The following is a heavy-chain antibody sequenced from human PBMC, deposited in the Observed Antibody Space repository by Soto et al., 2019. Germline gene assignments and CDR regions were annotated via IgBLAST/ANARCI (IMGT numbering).Heavy chain of an antibody. D-gene: IGHD6-6*01. CDR1: GFTFSSYA. J-gene: IGHJ6*02. CDR3: VKRKGPARNYGLDV. V-gene: IGHV3-23*01. Sequence: AGGSLRLSCAASGFTFSSYAMSWVRQAPGKGPEWVSTSSGSGGSTYYAYSAKGRFTNPRDNSKNSLKLQINSLRAEDTAVYDCVKRKGPARNYGLDVWGQGTKVT. CDR2: SSGSGGST.